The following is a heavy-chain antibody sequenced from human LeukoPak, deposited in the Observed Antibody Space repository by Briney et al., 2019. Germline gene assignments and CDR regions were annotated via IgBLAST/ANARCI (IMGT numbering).Heavy chain of an antibody. Sequence: AASVKVSCKASGGTFSSYAISWVRQAPGKGLEWMGGFDPEDGETIYAQKFQGRVTMTEDTSTDTAYMELSSLRSEDTAVYYCATDMDTDAGDYWGQGTLVTVSS. CDR2: FDPEDGET. CDR3: ATDMDTDAGDY. D-gene: IGHD5-18*01. V-gene: IGHV1-24*01. J-gene: IGHJ4*02. CDR1: GGTFSSYA.